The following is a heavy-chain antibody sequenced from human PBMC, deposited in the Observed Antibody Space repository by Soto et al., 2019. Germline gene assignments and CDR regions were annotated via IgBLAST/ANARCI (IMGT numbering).Heavy chain of an antibody. CDR2: IIPNSGGT. D-gene: IGHD3-3*01. J-gene: IGHJ6*02. V-gene: IGHV1-2*04. Sequence: QVQLVQSGAEVKKPGASVKVSCKASGYTFTGYYMHWVRQAPGQGLEWMGWIIPNSGGTSYAQKFQGWLTMTRDTSISTSYMELSRLRSYDTAVYYCARGPGVDYDFWSGYGGMDVWGQGTTVTVSS. CDR3: ARGPGVDYDFWSGYGGMDV. CDR1: GYTFTGYY.